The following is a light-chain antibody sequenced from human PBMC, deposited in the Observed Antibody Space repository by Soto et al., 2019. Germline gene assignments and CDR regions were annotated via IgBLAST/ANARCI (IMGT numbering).Light chain of an antibody. Sequence: DIQMTQSPSSLSASVGDRVTITCRASQGIRHYLAWYQQKPGKGPSLLIYDASTLQSGVPSRFSGSGSGTDFTLTINSLQPEDVATYYCQKYKSAPYTFGPGTKVDIK. CDR1: QGIRHY. CDR2: DAS. V-gene: IGKV1-27*01. CDR3: QKYKSAPYT. J-gene: IGKJ3*01.